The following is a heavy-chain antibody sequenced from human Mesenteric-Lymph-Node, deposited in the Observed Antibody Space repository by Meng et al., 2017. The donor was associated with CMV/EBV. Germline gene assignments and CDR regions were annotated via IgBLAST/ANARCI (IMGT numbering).Heavy chain of an antibody. J-gene: IGHJ4*02. D-gene: IGHD2-15*01. CDR3: ARDAAYCDGGGCYSAYYFDY. CDR1: LSSDW. CDR2: IDGDGSYT. Sequence: LSSDWMNWVRPAAGKGLVWVSRIDGDGSYTNYAGSVEGRFTISRDNAKSTLFLEMNSLRVEDTAVYYCARDAAYCDGGGCYSAYYFDYWGQGALVTVSS. V-gene: IGHV3-74*01.